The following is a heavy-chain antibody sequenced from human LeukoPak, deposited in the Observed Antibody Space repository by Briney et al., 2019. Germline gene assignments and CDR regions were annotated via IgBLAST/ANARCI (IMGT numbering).Heavy chain of an antibody. CDR3: TRRKDGKGESDY. CDR1: GGSISSSIW. D-gene: IGHD1-14*01. CDR2: IYHSGST. Sequence: SETLSLTCAVSGGSISSSIWWAWVRQSPGKGLEWIGEIYHSGSTDYNPSLKSRVTISVDKSKNQFSLNLISATAADTAVYYCTRRKDGKGESDYWGQGILVTVSS. J-gene: IGHJ4*02. V-gene: IGHV4-4*02.